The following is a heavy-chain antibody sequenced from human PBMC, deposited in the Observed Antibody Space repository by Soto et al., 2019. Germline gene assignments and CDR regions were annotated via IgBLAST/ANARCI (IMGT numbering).Heavy chain of an antibody. CDR3: AREVSDYYYDSSGYYHYFDN. V-gene: IGHV4-30-4*01. Sequence: SETLSLTCTVSGGSISRGDYYWSWIRQPPGKGLEWIGYIYYSGSTYYNPSLKSRVTIPVNTSNNQFSLKLSCVTAADTAVYYCAREVSDYYYDSSGYYHYFDNWGQGTLVTSPQ. CDR1: GGSISRGDYY. D-gene: IGHD3-22*01. J-gene: IGHJ4*02. CDR2: IYYSGST.